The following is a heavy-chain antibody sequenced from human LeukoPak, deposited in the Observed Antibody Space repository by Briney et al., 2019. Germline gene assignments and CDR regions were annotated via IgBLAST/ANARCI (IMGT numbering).Heavy chain of an antibody. J-gene: IGHJ3*02. Sequence: PGGSLRLSCAASGFTFSSYWMSWVRQAPGKGLEWVANIKQDGSEKYYVDSVKGRFTISRDNAKSSLYLQMNSLRAEDTAVYYCAKGSGDGYIPDAFGIWGQGTMVTVSS. D-gene: IGHD5-24*01. CDR1: GFTFSSYW. CDR3: AKGSGDGYIPDAFGI. CDR2: IKQDGSEK. V-gene: IGHV3-7*01.